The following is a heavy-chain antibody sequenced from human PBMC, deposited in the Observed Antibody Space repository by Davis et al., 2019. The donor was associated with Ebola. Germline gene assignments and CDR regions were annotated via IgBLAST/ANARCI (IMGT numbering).Heavy chain of an antibody. CDR2: ISSSSSTI. CDR1: GFTFSSYS. D-gene: IGHD3-3*01. J-gene: IGHJ6*02. CDR3: ARDPTRTYYDFWSGSSDYYYGMDV. Sequence: GESLKISCAASGFTFSSYSMNWVRQAPGKGLEWVSYISSSSSTIYYADSVKGRFTISRDNAKNSLYLQMNSLRAEDTAVYYCARDPTRTYYDFWSGSSDYYYGMDVWGQGTTVTVSS. V-gene: IGHV3-48*01.